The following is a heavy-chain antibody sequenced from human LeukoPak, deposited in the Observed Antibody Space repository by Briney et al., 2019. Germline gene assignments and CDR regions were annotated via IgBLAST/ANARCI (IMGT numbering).Heavy chain of an antibody. CDR2: INPSGGST. V-gene: IGHV1-46*01. CDR1: GYTFTSYY. J-gene: IGHJ6*02. Sequence: GASVKVSCKASGYTFTSYYMHWVRQAPGQGLEWMGIINPSGGSTSYAQKFQGRVTMTTDTSTSTAYMELRSLRSDDTAVYYCARVTDYYDSSGPSGLYYYYGMDVWGQGTTVTVSS. D-gene: IGHD3-22*01. CDR3: ARVTDYYDSSGPSGLYYYYGMDV.